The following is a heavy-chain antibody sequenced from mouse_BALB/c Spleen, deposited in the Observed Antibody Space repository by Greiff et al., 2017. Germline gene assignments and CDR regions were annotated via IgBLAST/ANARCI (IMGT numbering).Heavy chain of an antibody. CDR3: AKTRQAWFAY. Sequence: EVQGVESGPELMKPGASVKISCKASGYSFTSYYMHWVKQSHGKSLEWIGYIDPFNGGTSYNQKFKGKATLTVDKSSSTAYMHLSSLTSEDSAVYYCAKTRQAWFAYWGQGTLVTVSA. V-gene: IGHV1S135*01. CDR1: GYSFTSYY. J-gene: IGHJ3*01. CDR2: IDPFNGGT.